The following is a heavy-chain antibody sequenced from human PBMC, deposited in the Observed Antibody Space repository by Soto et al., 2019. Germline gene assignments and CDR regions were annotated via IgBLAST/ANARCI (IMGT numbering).Heavy chain of an antibody. V-gene: IGHV2-5*01. CDR3: AHRLSGFGDVLGSFFDF. CDR2: IYWNDDK. Sequence: QITLKESGPTLVKPTQTLTLTCTFSGFSLSTSGLGVGWIRQPPGKALEWLALIYWNDDKRYTPSLKNRLTSNKVASKSLVGRTMTDMNPAATATSYCAHRLSGFGDVLGSFFDFWGQGELVTVSS. CDR1: GFSLSTSGLG. J-gene: IGHJ4*02. D-gene: IGHD2-21*01.